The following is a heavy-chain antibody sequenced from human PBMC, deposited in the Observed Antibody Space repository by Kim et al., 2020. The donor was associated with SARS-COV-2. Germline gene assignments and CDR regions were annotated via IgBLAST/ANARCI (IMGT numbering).Heavy chain of an antibody. CDR1: GFTFSSYA. D-gene: IGHD3-22*01. J-gene: IGHJ2*01. Sequence: GGSLRLSCAASGFTFSSYAMSWVRQAPGKGLEWVSAISGSGGSTYYADSVKGRFTISRDNSKNTLYLQMNSLRAEDTAVYYCANSWHSSGYYVKFLGWYFDLWGRGTLVTVSS. CDR2: ISGSGGST. CDR3: ANSWHSSGYYVKFLGWYFDL. V-gene: IGHV3-23*01.